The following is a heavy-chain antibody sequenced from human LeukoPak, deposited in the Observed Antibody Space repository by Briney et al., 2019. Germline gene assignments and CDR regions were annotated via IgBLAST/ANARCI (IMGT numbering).Heavy chain of an antibody. J-gene: IGHJ4*02. CDR1: GFTFRDYG. Sequence: GGSLRLSCVGSGFTFRDYGMHWVRQAPGKGMEWVALMSFDGSDKYFADSVKGRFIISRDNARNSLYLEMNSLRVEDTAVYYCAQGDPMGSKWGQGTLVTVTS. CDR3: AQGDPMGSK. V-gene: IGHV3-30*18. CDR2: MSFDGSDK. D-gene: IGHD1-26*01.